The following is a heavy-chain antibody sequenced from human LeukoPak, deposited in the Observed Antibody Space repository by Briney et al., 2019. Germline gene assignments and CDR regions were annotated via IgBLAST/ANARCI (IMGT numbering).Heavy chain of an antibody. D-gene: IGHD3-22*01. V-gene: IGHV4-39*01. Sequence: SETLSLTCTVSGGSISSTTYYWGWIRQPPGEGLEWIGSIYYSGSTYYNPSLKSRVTISVDTSKNQFSLKLSSVTAADTAVYYCARLTYYYDSSGYYRHIDYWGQGTLVTVSS. CDR3: ARLTYYYDSSGYYRHIDY. J-gene: IGHJ4*02. CDR2: IYYSGST. CDR1: GGSISSTTYY.